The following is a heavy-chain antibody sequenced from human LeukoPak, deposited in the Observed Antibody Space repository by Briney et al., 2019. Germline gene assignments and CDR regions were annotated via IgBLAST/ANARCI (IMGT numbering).Heavy chain of an antibody. V-gene: IGHV1-8*01. CDR2: MNPNSGNT. D-gene: IGHD3-10*01. CDR3: ARAAYGSGSYCDY. Sequence: GASVKVSCKASGYTFTSYDINWVRQAAGQGLEWMGWMNPNSGNTGYAQKFQGRVTMTRNTSISTAYMELSSLRSEDTAVYYCARAAYGSGSYCDYWGQGTLVTVSS. J-gene: IGHJ4*02. CDR1: GYTFTSYD.